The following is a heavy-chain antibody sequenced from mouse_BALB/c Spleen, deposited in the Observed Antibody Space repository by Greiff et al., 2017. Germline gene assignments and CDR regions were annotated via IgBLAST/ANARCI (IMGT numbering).Heavy chain of an antibody. J-gene: IGHJ4*01. CDR2: IYPGDGDT. V-gene: IGHV1-82*01. Sequence: VQLVESGPELVKPGASVKISCKASGYAFSSSWMNWVKQRPGQGLEWIGRIYPGDGDTNYNGKFKGKATLTADKSSSTAYMQLSSLTSVDSAVYFCARWVGYYAMDYWGQGTSGTVSS. CDR1: GYAFSSSW. CDR3: ARWVGYYAMDY.